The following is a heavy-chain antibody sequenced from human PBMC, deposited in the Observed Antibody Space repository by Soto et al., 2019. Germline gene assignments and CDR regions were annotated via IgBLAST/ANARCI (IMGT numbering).Heavy chain of an antibody. J-gene: IGHJ5*02. V-gene: IGHV1-46*03. CDR2: INPSGGST. D-gene: IGHD2-2*01. Sequence: QVHLVQSGAEVKKPGASVKVSCKASGYNFTRYYIHWVRQAPGQGLEWMGVINPSGGSTSYAQNFQGRVTMTRDTSTSTFFMELSSLRSEDTAVYYCVRESTSTRWFDPWGKGKLVTVSS. CDR1: GYNFTRYY. CDR3: VRESTSTRWFDP.